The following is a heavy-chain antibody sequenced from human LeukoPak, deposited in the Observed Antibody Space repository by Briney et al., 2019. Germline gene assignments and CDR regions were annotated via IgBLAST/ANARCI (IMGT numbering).Heavy chain of an antibody. D-gene: IGHD1-26*01. J-gene: IGHJ4*02. Sequence: GGSLRLSCAASGFTFSTCSMNWVRQAPGKGLEWVSYIDTSSSTIYYADSVKGRFAISRDNAKNSLFLQMNSLRAEDTAVYYCARNCRGSYYQDYWGQGTLVTVSS. V-gene: IGHV3-48*01. CDR1: GFTFSTCS. CDR3: ARNCRGSYYQDY. CDR2: IDTSSSTI.